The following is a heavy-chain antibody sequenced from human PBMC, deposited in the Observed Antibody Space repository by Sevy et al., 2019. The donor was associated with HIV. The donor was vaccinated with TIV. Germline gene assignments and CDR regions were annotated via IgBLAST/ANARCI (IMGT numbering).Heavy chain of an antibody. Sequence: GGSLRLSCAASGFTVSSNYMTWVRQAPGNGLEWVSIIYSAGSTYYADSVKGRFTISRDNSKNTLYLQMNSLGAEDTAVYYCSREKYGMDVWGQGTTVTVSS. V-gene: IGHV3-53*01. CDR1: GFTVSSNY. CDR2: IYSAGST. J-gene: IGHJ6*02. CDR3: SREKYGMDV.